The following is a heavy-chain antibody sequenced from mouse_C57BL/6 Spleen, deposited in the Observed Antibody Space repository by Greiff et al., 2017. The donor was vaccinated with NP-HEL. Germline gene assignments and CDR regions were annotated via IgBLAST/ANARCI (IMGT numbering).Heavy chain of an antibody. Sequence: VQLQQPGAELVKPGASVKMSCKASGYTFTSYWITWVKQRPGQGLEWIGDIYPGSGSTNYNEKFKSKATLTVDTSSSTAYMQRSSLTSEDSAVYYCARYYDGYSWFAYWGQGTLVTVSA. CDR2: IYPGSGST. D-gene: IGHD2-3*01. CDR1: GYTFTSYW. CDR3: ARYYDGYSWFAY. V-gene: IGHV1-55*01. J-gene: IGHJ3*01.